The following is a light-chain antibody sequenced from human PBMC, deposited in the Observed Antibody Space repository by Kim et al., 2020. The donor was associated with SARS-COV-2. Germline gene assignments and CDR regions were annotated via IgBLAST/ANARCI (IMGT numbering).Light chain of an antibody. V-gene: IGKV3-20*01. CDR3: QQYGSSPLT. J-gene: IGKJ4*01. Sequence: SPGQRATLSCRASQSVSSSYLAWYQQKPGQAPRLLIYGASSRATGIPDRFSGSGSGTDFTLTISRLEPEDFAVYYCQQYGSSPLTFGGGTKVDIK. CDR2: GAS. CDR1: QSVSSSY.